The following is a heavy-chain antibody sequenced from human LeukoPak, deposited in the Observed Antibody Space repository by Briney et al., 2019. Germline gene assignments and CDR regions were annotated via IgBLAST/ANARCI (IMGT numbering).Heavy chain of an antibody. CDR2: ISSSSYI. CDR3: ASLGTYSGSWYHDAFDI. CDR1: GGSFSGYY. J-gene: IGHJ3*02. Sequence: ETLSLTCAVYGGSFSGYYWSWIRQPPGKGLEWVSSISSSSYIYYADSVKGRFSISRDNAKNSLYLQMNSLRAEDTAVYYCASLGTYSGSWYHDAFDIWGQGTMVIVSS. D-gene: IGHD6-13*01. V-gene: IGHV3-69-1*01.